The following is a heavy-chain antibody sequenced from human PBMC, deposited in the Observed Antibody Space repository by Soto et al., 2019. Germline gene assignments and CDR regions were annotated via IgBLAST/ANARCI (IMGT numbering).Heavy chain of an antibody. CDR1: GFTFSSYA. J-gene: IGHJ1*01. Sequence: GGSLRLSCAASGFTFSSYAMSWVRQAPGKGLEWVSAISGSGGSTYYADSVKGRFTISRDNSKNTLYLQMNSLRAEDTAVYYCQVAATPFRLNAEYFQHWGQGTLVTVSS. CDR2: ISGSGGST. D-gene: IGHD2-15*01. CDR3: QVAATPFRLNAEYFQH. V-gene: IGHV3-23*01.